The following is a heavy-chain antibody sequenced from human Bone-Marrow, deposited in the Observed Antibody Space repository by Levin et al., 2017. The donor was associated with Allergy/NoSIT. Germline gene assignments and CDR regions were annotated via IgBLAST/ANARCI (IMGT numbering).Heavy chain of an antibody. J-gene: IGHJ4*02. Sequence: SETLSLTCDVSGSPLKTAYYWGWVRRSPAKGLEWIGSIHHSGRTYQNPSFKSRLTLSIDTSKQQFSLKVYSVTAADTAVYFCASQTEYSNTFYFDFWGQGTRVTVAS. CDR1: GSPLKTAYY. D-gene: IGHD2/OR15-2a*01. CDR2: IHHSGRT. V-gene: IGHV4-38-2*01. CDR3: ASQTEYSNTFYFDF.